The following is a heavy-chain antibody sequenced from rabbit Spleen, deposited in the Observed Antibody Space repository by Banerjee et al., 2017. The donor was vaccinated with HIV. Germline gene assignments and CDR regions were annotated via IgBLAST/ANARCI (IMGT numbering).Heavy chain of an antibody. CDR3: ARDSGSSFSSYGMDL. Sequence: QQRLVESGGGLVQPEGSLTLTCIASGVSFSGSSYMCWVRQAPGKGLEWIACIDAGSSGFTYFASWAKGRFTISKTSSTTVTLQMTSLTAADTATYFCARDSGSSFSSYGMDLWGQGTLVTVS. CDR2: IDAGSSGFT. D-gene: IGHD8-1*01. V-gene: IGHV1S45*01. J-gene: IGHJ6*01. CDR1: GVSFSGSSY.